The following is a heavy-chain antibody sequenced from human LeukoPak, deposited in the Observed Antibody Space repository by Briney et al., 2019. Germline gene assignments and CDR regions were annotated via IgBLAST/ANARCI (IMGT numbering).Heavy chain of an antibody. J-gene: IGHJ4*02. CDR2: IWYDGSNK. CDR1: GFTFSSYG. Sequence: TGGSLRLSCAASGFTFSSYGMHWVRQAPGKGLEWVAVIWYDGSNKYYADSVKGRFTISRDNSKNTLYLQMNSLRAEDTAVYYCARVHGSGSYYNTDDYWGQGTLVTVSS. D-gene: IGHD3-10*01. V-gene: IGHV3-33*01. CDR3: ARVHGSGSYYNTDDY.